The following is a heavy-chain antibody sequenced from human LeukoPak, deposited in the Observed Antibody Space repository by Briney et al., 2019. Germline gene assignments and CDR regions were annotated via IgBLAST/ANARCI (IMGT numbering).Heavy chain of an antibody. V-gene: IGHV1-46*01. CDR3: ARATKAGDVTWEAGTLYFQH. CDR2: LHPSGGST. J-gene: IGHJ1*01. D-gene: IGHD6-19*01. CDR1: GYTLPRFY. Sequence: ASVKLSCKASGYTLPRFYMHWVRQAPGQGLEWMGILHPSGGSTSYAQKFQGRVTMTRDTSTSAVYMELSSLRSEDTAVYYCARATKAGDVTWEAGTLYFQHWGQGTLVTVSS.